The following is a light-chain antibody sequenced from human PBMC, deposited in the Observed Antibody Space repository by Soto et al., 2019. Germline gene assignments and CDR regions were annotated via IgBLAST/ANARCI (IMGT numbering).Light chain of an antibody. J-gene: IGLJ1*01. CDR1: SSDVVGYNY. CDR3: SSYTSSSTLSV. Sequence: QSVLTQPASGSGSPGQSITISCTGTSSDVVGYNYVSWYQQHPGKAPKLMIYDVSNRPSGVSNRFSGSKSGNTASLTISGLQAEDEADYYCSSYTSSSTLSVFGTGTKVTVL. CDR2: DVS. V-gene: IGLV2-14*01.